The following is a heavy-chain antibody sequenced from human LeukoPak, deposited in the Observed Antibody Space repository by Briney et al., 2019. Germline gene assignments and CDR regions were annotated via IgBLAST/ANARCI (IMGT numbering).Heavy chain of an antibody. Sequence: SETLSLTCTVSGDSINSSDYYWAWIRQPPGEGLVWIATIYYSGSTYYNSSLKSRLTISVDSPKNQFFLTIIYVTAADRGVYYCARHGNWDPFDYWGQGALVTVSS. CDR2: IYYSGST. J-gene: IGHJ4*02. V-gene: IGHV4-39*01. CDR3: ARHGNWDPFDY. D-gene: IGHD7-27*01. CDR1: GDSINSSDYY.